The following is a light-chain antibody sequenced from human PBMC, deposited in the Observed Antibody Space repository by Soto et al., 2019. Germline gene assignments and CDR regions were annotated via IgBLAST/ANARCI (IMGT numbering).Light chain of an antibody. CDR1: SGTIASNY. CDR3: QSYDSANPVV. CDR2: ENN. Sequence: NFMLTQPHSVSESPGKTVTISCTSSSGTIASNYVQWYQQRPGSAPTIVIYENNQRPSGVPDRFSGSIDSSSNSASLTISGLKTEDEADYYCQSYDSANPVVFGGGTKVTVL. J-gene: IGLJ2*01. V-gene: IGLV6-57*02.